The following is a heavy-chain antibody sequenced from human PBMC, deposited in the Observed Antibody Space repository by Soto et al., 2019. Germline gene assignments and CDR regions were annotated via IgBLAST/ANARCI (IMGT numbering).Heavy chain of an antibody. J-gene: IGHJ3*02. V-gene: IGHV4-34*01. Sequence: SETLSLTCAVYGGSFSGYYWSWIRQPPGKGLEWIGEINHSGSTNYNPSLKSRVTISVDTSKNQFSLKLSSVTAADTAVYYCARLTWRSSSSGGAFDIWGQGTMVTVSS. CDR3: ARLTWRSSSSGGAFDI. CDR1: GGSFSGYY. D-gene: IGHD6-6*01. CDR2: INHSGST.